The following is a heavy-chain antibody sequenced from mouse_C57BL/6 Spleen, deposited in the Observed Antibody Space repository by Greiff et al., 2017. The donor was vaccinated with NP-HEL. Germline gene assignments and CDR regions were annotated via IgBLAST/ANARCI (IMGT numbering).Heavy chain of an antibody. CDR3: ARVKTAQATTWFAY. V-gene: IGHV1-81*01. J-gene: IGHJ3*01. CDR1: GYTFTSYG. D-gene: IGHD3-2*02. CDR2: IYPRSGNT. Sequence: VQRVESGAELARPGASVKLSCKASGYTFTSYGISWVKQRTGQGLEWIGEIYPRSGNTYYNEKFKGKATLTADKSSSTAYMELRSLTSEDSAVYFCARVKTAQATTWFAYWGQGTLVTVSA.